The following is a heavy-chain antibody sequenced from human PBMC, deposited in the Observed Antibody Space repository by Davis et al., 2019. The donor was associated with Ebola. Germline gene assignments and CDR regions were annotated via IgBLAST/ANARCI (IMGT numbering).Heavy chain of an antibody. V-gene: IGHV3-64D*08. D-gene: IGHD6-6*01. CDR1: GFTFSNYG. Sequence: PGGSLRLSCLVPGFTFSNYGMHWVRQAPGKGLEFVSANQSNGDITKYADSMKGRFTISRDNSRSTVYHQMTSLKTEDTGVYYCVKGWLVHDFWGQGTLVSVSS. CDR3: VKGWLVHDF. J-gene: IGHJ4*02. CDR2: NQSNGDIT.